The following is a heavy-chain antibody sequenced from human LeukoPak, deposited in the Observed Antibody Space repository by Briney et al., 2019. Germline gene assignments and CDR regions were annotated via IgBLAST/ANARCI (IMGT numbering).Heavy chain of an antibody. CDR1: GFTFSNYW. CDR2: INNDGSAT. Sequence: GGSLGLSCAASGFTFSNYWMHWFRQAPGKGLVWVSNINNDGSATNYADSVKGRFTISRDNAESTLYLQMDSLRAEDTAVYYCVRDGPYYFDYWGQGTLVAVSS. CDR3: VRDGPYYFDY. J-gene: IGHJ4*02. V-gene: IGHV3-74*01.